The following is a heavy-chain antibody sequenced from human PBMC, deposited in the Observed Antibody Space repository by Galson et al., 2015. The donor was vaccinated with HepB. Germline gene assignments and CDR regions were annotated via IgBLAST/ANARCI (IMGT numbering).Heavy chain of an antibody. CDR2: ISPTTGYT. CDR1: GFAFSDYY. CDR3: AIAGVGHGDDPFDY. Sequence: SLRLSCAASGFAFSDYYMTWIRQAPGRGLEWISYISPTTGYTNNADSVKGRFIMSRDNAKNSVYLQMDSLRTEDTAVYYCAIAGVGHGDDPFDYWGQGALVTVSS. J-gene: IGHJ4*02. V-gene: IGHV3-11*06. D-gene: IGHD3-10*01.